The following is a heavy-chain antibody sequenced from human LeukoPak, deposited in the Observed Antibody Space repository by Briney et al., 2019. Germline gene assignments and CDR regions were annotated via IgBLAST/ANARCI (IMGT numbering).Heavy chain of an antibody. D-gene: IGHD4-17*01. CDR1: GFSFNIYA. CDR2: IDRSGGST. V-gene: IGHV3-23*01. Sequence: GGSLRLSCAASGFSFNIYAMSWVRQAPGKGLEWVAAIDRSGGSTFYADSVKGRFTISKDNSKNTLYLQINSLRVDDTAIYYCARGSHGEHDSWGQGTLVTISS. CDR3: ARGSHGEHDS. J-gene: IGHJ5*01.